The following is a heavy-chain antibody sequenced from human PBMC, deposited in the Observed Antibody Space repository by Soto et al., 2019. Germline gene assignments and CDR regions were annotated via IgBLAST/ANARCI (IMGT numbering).Heavy chain of an antibody. D-gene: IGHD3-10*01. Sequence: QVQLQESGPGLVKPSQTLSLICTVSGGSISSGGYYWSWIRQHPGKGLEWIGYIYYSGSTYYNPYIKSRVTISVDTSKNQFSLKLSSVTAADTAVYFCARGNPDYYGSGSYSPDFDYWGQGTLVTVSS. CDR2: IYYSGST. J-gene: IGHJ4*02. V-gene: IGHV4-31*03. CDR1: GGSISSGGYY. CDR3: ARGNPDYYGSGSYSPDFDY.